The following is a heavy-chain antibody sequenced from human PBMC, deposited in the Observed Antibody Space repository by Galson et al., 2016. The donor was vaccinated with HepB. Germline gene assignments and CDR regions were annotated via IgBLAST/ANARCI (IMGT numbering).Heavy chain of an antibody. CDR1: GFTFSAYT. V-gene: IGHV3-33*06. CDR2: MWFDGSKD. Sequence: SLRLSCAASGFTFSAYTMHWVRQAPGKGLEWVAVMWFDGSKDYYADSVQGRFTVSRDNSKNTMDLQMRSLRGDDTAVYYCAKGAEGGLDVWGQGTTVIVSS. CDR3: AKGAEGGLDV. J-gene: IGHJ6*02. D-gene: IGHD2-15*01.